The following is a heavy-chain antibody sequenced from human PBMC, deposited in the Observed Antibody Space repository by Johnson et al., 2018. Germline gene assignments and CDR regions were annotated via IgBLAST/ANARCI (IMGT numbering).Heavy chain of an antibody. CDR3: TKSVSFSFRFGMDV. V-gene: IGHV3-23*01. D-gene: IGHD3-10*01. J-gene: IGHJ6*02. CDR2: VSASGGTT. CDR1: GFTFSNYA. Sequence: EVQLLESGGGVVQPGRSLRLSCAASGFTFSNYAMNWVRQAPGKGLEWVSSVSASGGTTFYADSVKGRFTISRDTSENSLYLQMNSLIVEDTAIYYCTKSVSFSFRFGMDVWGRGTTVTVSS.